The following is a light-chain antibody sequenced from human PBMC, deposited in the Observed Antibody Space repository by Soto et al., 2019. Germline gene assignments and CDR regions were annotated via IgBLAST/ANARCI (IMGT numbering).Light chain of an antibody. J-gene: IGLJ2*01. CDR2: EVT. CDR3: SSYAGSNNFV. Sequence: QSVLTQPPSASGSPGQSVTISCTGTSSDVGGYHYVSWYQQHPGKAPKLMIHEVTKRPSGVPDRFSGSKSGNTASLTVSGLQGEDEADYYCSSYAGSNNFVFGGGTKLTVL. V-gene: IGLV2-8*01. CDR1: SSDVGGYHY.